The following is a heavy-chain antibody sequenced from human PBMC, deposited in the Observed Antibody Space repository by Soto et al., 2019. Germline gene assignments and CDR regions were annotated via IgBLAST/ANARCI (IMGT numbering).Heavy chain of an antibody. J-gene: IGHJ4*02. CDR1: GFTFSNAW. CDR2: VKSKSNGETT. Sequence: GGSLRLSCAASGFTFSNAWMNWVRQAPGKGLEWVGRVKSKSNGETTDYAVPAKGRFTISRDDSINTVFLQMNSLQTEDTAVYYCTSRIRTTNDYWGQGTLVTVSS. CDR3: TSRIRTTNDY. V-gene: IGHV3-15*07. D-gene: IGHD1-1*01.